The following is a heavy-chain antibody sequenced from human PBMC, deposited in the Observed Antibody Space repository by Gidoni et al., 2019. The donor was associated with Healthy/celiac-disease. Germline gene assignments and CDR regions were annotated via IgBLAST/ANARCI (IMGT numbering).Heavy chain of an antibody. J-gene: IGHJ4*02. D-gene: IGHD2-15*01. CDR2: ISSSGSTI. Sequence: EVQLVESGGGLVQPGGSLRLSCAPSGFTFGSYELTWFRQAPGKGLELVSYISSSGSTIYYADSVKGRFTISRDNAKNSLYLQMNSLRAEDTAVYYCVRGDCSGGSCYSGGGVVLMDYWGQGTLVTVSS. V-gene: IGHV3-48*03. CDR1: GFTFGSYE. CDR3: VRGDCSGGSCYSGGGVVLMDY.